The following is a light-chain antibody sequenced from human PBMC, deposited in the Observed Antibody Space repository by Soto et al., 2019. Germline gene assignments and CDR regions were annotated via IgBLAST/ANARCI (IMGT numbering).Light chain of an antibody. V-gene: IGKV3-20*01. J-gene: IGKJ2*01. CDR1: QSVSSSY. CDR2: GAS. CDR3: QQYGSSPRGYT. Sequence: EIVLTQSPGTLSLSPGERATLSCRASQSVSSSYLAWYQQKPGQAPRLLIYGASSRATAIPDRFSGSGSGTDFTLTISRLEPEDFAVYYCQQYGSSPRGYTFGQGTKLEIK.